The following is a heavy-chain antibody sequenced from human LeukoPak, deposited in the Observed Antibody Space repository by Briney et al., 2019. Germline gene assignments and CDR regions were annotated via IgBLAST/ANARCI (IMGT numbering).Heavy chain of an antibody. V-gene: IGHV3-23*01. Sequence: PGGSLRLSCAASGFTFSSYAMSWVRQAPGKGLEWVSAISGSGGSTYYADSVKGRFTISRDNSKNTLYLQMNSLRAEDTAVYYCAKSLVGYYYYYMDVWGKGTTVTVSS. CDR2: ISGSGGST. CDR3: AKSLVGYYYYYMDV. J-gene: IGHJ6*03. D-gene: IGHD6-6*01. CDR1: GFTFSSYA.